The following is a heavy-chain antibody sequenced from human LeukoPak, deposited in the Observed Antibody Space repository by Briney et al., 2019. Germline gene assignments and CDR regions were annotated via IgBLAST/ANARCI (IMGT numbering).Heavy chain of an antibody. Sequence: GGSLRLSCAASGFTFSSYAMSWVRQAPGKGLEWVSAISGSGGSTYYADSVKGRFTISRDNSKNTLYLQMNSLRDEDTAVYYCARGGYSNYDPFDYWGQGTLVTVSS. J-gene: IGHJ4*02. CDR2: ISGSGGST. D-gene: IGHD4-11*01. CDR3: ARGGYSNYDPFDY. V-gene: IGHV3-23*01. CDR1: GFTFSSYA.